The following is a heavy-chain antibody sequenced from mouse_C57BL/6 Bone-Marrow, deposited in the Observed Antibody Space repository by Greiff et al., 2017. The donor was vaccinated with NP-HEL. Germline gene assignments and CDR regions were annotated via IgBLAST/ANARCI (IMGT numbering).Heavy chain of an antibody. CDR1: GYTFTSSG. J-gene: IGHJ1*03. CDR2: IYPRSGNT. CDR3: ARRMYYGSSYRYFDV. Sequence: VQLQQSGAELARPGASVKLSCKASGYTFTSSGISWVKQRTGQGLEWIGEIYPRSGNTYYNEKFKGKATLTADKSSSTAYMELRSLTSEDSAVYFCARRMYYGSSYRYFDVWGTGTTVTVSS. D-gene: IGHD1-1*01. V-gene: IGHV1-81*01.